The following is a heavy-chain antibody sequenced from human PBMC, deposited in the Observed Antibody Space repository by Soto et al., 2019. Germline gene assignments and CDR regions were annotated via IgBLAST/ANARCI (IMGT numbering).Heavy chain of an antibody. Sequence: SETLSLTCAVYGGSFSGYSWSWIRQPPGKGLEWVGEIHHRGSTKYNASLKSRVTMSVDTSKNQFSLNLSSVTAADTAVYFCARGPYVLRYFDRLPHFDCWGKGTPVTVAS. CDR1: GGSFSGYS. V-gene: IGHV4-34*01. J-gene: IGHJ4*02. CDR3: ARGPYVLRYFDRLPHFDC. D-gene: IGHD3-9*01. CDR2: IHHRGST.